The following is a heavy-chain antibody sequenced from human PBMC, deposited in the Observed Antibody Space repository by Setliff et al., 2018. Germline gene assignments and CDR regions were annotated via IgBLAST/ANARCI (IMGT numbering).Heavy chain of an antibody. CDR2: ISSTSSSI. J-gene: IGHJ5*01. V-gene: IGHV3-48*01. CDR1: GFSFSSYT. CDR3: ARSQGWIPWFDS. Sequence: GGSLRLSCAASGFSFSSYTMNWVRQAPGRGLEWVSYISSTSSSIYYADSVKGRFTISRDNSKNTLYLQMNSLRVEDTAVYFCARSQGWIPWFDSWGQGTLVTVSS. D-gene: IGHD5-18*01.